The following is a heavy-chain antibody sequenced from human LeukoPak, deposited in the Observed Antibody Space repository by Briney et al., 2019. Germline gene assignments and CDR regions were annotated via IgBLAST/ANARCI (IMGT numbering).Heavy chain of an antibody. J-gene: IGHJ4*02. V-gene: IGHV4-34*01. Sequence: SETLSLTCAVYGGSFSGYYWSWIRQPPGKGLEWIGEINHSGSTNYNPSLKSRVTISVDTSKNQFSLKLSSVTAADTAVYYCARDPRDYGGVIRWGQGTLVTVSS. CDR3: ARDPRDYGGVIR. CDR2: INHSGST. CDR1: GGSFSGYY. D-gene: IGHD4-23*01.